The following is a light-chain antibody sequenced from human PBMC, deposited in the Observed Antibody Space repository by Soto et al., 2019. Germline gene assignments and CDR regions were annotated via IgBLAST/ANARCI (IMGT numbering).Light chain of an antibody. CDR3: QQSYSTPYT. V-gene: IGKV1-39*01. Sequence: DIQMTQSPSSLSASVGDRVTITCRASQSISSYLNWYQQKPGKAPKLLIYAESSLQSGVPSRFSGSGAGTDFTLTISSLQPEDFATYDGQQSYSTPYTVGQGTKLEIK. J-gene: IGKJ2*01. CDR2: AES. CDR1: QSISSY.